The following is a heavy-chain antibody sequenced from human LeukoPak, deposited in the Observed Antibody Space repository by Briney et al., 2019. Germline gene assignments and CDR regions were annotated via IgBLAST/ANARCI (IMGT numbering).Heavy chain of an antibody. CDR1: GFTFNYYN. CDR2: ITSSGAYI. Sequence: GGSLRLSCAASGFTFNYYNMNWVRQAPGKALEWVSSITSSGAYIFYADSVRGRFTISRDNAKDSLYLQMNSLRAEDTALYHCARDGDGDGSGSYYHWFDPWGQGTLVTVSS. D-gene: IGHD3-10*01. V-gene: IGHV3-21*04. J-gene: IGHJ5*02. CDR3: ARDGDGDGSGSYYHWFDP.